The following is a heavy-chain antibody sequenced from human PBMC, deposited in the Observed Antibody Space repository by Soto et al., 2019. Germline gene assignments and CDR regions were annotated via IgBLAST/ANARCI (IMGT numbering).Heavy chain of an antibody. V-gene: IGHV3-23*01. D-gene: IGHD2-15*01. Sequence: GGSLRLSCAASGFTFSSYAMSWVRQAPGKGLEWVSAISGSGGSTYYADSVKGRFTISRDNSKITLYLQMNSLRAEDTAVYYCTRAGRGAVVVGDLGYFYYGMEVWGQGTTLPVSS. CDR1: GFTFSSYA. J-gene: IGHJ6*02. CDR2: ISGSGGST. CDR3: TRAGRGAVVVGDLGYFYYGMEV.